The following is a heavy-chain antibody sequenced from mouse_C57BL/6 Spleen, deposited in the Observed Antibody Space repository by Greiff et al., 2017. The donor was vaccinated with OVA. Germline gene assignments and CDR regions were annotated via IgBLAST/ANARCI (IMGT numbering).Heavy chain of an antibody. CDR1: GYAFSSSW. CDR2: IYPGDGDT. V-gene: IGHV1-82*01. Sequence: QVQLQQSGPELVKPGASVKISCKASGYAFSSSWMNWVKQRPGKGLEWIGRIYPGDGDTNYNGKFKGKATLTADKSSSTAYMQLSSLTSEDSAVYFCARSKDAWFAYWGKGTLVTVSA. CDR3: ARSKDAWFAY. J-gene: IGHJ3*01.